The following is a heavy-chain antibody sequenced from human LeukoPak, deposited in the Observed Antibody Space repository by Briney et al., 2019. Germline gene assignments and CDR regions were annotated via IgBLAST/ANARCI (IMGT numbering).Heavy chain of an antibody. V-gene: IGHV1-46*01. J-gene: IGHJ4*02. CDR3: ARDQEGFDY. Sequence: ASVKVSCKASGYTFTNNYLHWVRQAPGQGLEWMGMIYPRDGSTSYAQNLQGRVTVTRDTSTTTVHMELRGLRAEDTAVYYCARDQEGFDYWGQGTVVTVSS. CDR1: GYTFTNNY. CDR2: IYPRDGST.